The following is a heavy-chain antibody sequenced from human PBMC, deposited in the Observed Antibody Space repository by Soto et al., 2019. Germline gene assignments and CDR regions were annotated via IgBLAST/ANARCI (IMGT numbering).Heavy chain of an antibody. CDR2: ISAYDGDT. V-gene: IGHV1-18*01. CDR3: ARSSGTSYICFDP. J-gene: IGHJ5*02. CDR1: GYTFKSYG. Sequence: QVQLVQSGAEVKKPGASVKVSCKASGYTFKSYGISWLRQAPGQGLEWMGWISAYDGDTKYAQKFQGRVTMTTDTSTSTANMEVRSLRSDDTAVYYCARSSGTSYICFDPWGQGTLVTVSS. D-gene: IGHD1-26*01.